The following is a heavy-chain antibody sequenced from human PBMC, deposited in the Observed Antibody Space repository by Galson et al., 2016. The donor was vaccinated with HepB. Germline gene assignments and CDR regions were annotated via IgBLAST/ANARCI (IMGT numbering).Heavy chain of an antibody. V-gene: IGHV3-53*01. J-gene: IGHJ5*01. CDR1: GFTVSSSY. CDR2: IYSGGRT. Sequence: SLRLSCAASGFTVSSSYMTWVRQAPGKGLDWVSTIYSGGRTFYADSVKGRFTISRDYAKNTLYLHMNSLRADDTAVYYCARAAHSSGFLDRDWFDSWGQGALVTVSS. CDR3: ARAAHSSGFLDRDWFDS. D-gene: IGHD6-19*01.